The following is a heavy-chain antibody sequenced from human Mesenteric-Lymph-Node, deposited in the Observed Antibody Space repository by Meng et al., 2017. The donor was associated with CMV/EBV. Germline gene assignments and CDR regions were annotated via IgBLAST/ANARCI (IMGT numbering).Heavy chain of an antibody. CDR2: IYSGGST. CDR3: ARDSSSGWQHDY. Sequence: LSCAASGFTVSTNYMSWVRQTPGKGLEWVSVIYSGGSTNYADSVKGRFTISRDNSKNTLYLQMNSLRTADTAVYYCARDSSSGWQHDYWGQGTLVTVSS. V-gene: IGHV3-66*01. D-gene: IGHD6-19*01. CDR1: GFTVSTNY. J-gene: IGHJ4*02.